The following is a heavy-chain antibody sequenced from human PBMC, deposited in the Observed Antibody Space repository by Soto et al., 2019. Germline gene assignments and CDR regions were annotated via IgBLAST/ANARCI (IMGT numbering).Heavy chain of an antibody. V-gene: IGHV4-59*08. J-gene: IGHJ2*01. D-gene: IGHD4-17*01. CDR2: IYYSGST. Sequence: QVQLQESGPGLVKPSETLSLTCTVSGGSISSYYWSWIRQPPGKGLEWIGYIYYSGSTNYNPSLKSRVNISVETSKNQFSLKLSSVTAADTAVYYCAGHDYGDYPPSKPYWYFDLWGRGTLVTVSS. CDR3: AGHDYGDYPPSKPYWYFDL. CDR1: GGSISSYY.